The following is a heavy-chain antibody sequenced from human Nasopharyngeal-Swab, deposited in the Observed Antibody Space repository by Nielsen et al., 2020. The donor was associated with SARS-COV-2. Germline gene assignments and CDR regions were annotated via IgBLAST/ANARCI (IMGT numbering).Heavy chain of an antibody. CDR1: GFTFSAYD. V-gene: IGHV3-48*03. CDR2: ISSTGSTI. CDR3: ARAAISRYYDSRQDALDI. D-gene: IGHD3-22*01. Sequence: GESLKISCAASGFTFSAYDMNWVRQAPGKGLEWVSYISSTGSTINYADSVKGRVTISRHSSKNTLYLQMNSLRAEDTAVYYCARAAISRYYDSRQDALDIWGQGTMVIVSS. J-gene: IGHJ3*02.